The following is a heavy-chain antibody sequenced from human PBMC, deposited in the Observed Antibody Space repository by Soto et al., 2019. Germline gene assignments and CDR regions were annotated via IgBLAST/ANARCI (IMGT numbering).Heavy chain of an antibody. CDR2: IYPGDHET. D-gene: IGHD6-13*01. J-gene: IGHJ4*02. CDR1: GYTLSHFW. Sequence: GESLKISCQCSGYTLSHFWIGWVRPLPGKGLEWMGIIYPGDHETRYSPSFHGKVTISADKSINTAYLQWNSLEASDTAFYFCARSPRSSPYLDYWGQGALVTVSS. CDR3: ARSPRSSPYLDY. V-gene: IGHV5-51*01.